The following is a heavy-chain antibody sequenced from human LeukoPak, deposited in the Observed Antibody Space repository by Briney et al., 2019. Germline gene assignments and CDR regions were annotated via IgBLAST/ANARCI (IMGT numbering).Heavy chain of an antibody. CDR3: ARSSRRGYCGSTSCWTWFDP. J-gene: IGHJ5*02. D-gene: IGHD2-2*01. Sequence: SETLSLTCTVSGGSISSSSYYWGWIRQPPGKGLEWIGSIYYSGSTYYNPSLKSRVTISIDTSKNQFSLKLSSVTAADTAVYYCARSSRRGYCGSTSCWTWFDPWGQGTLVTVSS. CDR2: IYYSGST. CDR1: GGSISSSSYY. V-gene: IGHV4-39*01.